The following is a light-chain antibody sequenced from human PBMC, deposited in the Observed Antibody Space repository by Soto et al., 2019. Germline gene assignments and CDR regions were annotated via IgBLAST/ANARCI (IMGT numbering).Light chain of an antibody. J-gene: IGKJ4*01. CDR1: QSVSSN. CDR2: GAS. V-gene: IGKV3-15*01. CDR3: QQYNNWPPLT. Sequence: EIVMTQSPATLSVSPGEGATLSCRASQSVSSNLAWYQQKPGQAPRLLIYGASTRATGIPARFSCSGSGIEFSLTISSLQSEDFAVYYCQQYNNWPPLTFGGGTKVEIK.